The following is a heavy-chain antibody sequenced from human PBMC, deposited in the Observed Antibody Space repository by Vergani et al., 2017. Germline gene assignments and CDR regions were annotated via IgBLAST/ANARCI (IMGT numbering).Heavy chain of an antibody. J-gene: IGHJ2*01. CDR3: AKDRVVFGVVKGDWYFDL. Sequence: EVQLLESGGGLVQPGGSLRLSCAASGFTFSSYAMRWVRQAPGKGLEWVSAISGSGGSKYYADSVKGRFTISRDNAKNTLYLQMNSLRAEDTAVYYCAKDRVVFGVVKGDWYFDLWGRGTLVTVSS. V-gene: IGHV3-23*01. D-gene: IGHD3-3*01. CDR1: GFTFSSYA. CDR2: ISGSGGSK.